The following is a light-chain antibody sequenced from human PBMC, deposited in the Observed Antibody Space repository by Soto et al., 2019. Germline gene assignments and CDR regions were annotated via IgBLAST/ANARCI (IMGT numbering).Light chain of an antibody. CDR2: AAA. Sequence: DIQMTQSPSSLSASVGDRVTITCRASQGISNYLAGYQQKPGNVPKLLIYAAATLQSGFPSRFSGSGSGTDFTLTISGLQPEDVATYYCHKYTGALRPFGPGTQVDIK. CDR1: QGISNY. CDR3: HKYTGALRP. J-gene: IGKJ3*01. V-gene: IGKV1-27*01.